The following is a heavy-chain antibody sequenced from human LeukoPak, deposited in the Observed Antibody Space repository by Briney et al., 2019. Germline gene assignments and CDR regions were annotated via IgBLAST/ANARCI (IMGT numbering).Heavy chain of an antibody. J-gene: IGHJ4*01. V-gene: IGHV3-30*03. CDR1: GFTFSSYG. D-gene: IGHD3-16*01. CDR2: ISYDGSNK. Sequence: GRPLRLSCAASGFTFSSYGMHWVRQAPGKGLEWVAVISYDGSNKYYADSVKGRFTISRDNAKNTLYLQMTSLSAEDTAVYYCARSLGDWGQGTLVSVSS. CDR3: ARSLGD.